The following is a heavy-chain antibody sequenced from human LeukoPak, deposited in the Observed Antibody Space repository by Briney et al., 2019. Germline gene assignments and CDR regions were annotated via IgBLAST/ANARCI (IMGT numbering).Heavy chain of an antibody. Sequence: GGSLRLSCAASGFTFSSYAMSWVRQAPGKGLEWVSASSGSGGSTYYADSVKGRFTISRDNSKNTLYLQMNSLRAEDTAVYYCAKDRDYDFRSGSPADYWGQGTLVTASS. CDR1: GFTFSSYA. CDR3: AKDRDYDFRSGSPADY. J-gene: IGHJ4*02. D-gene: IGHD3-3*01. CDR2: SSGSGGST. V-gene: IGHV3-23*01.